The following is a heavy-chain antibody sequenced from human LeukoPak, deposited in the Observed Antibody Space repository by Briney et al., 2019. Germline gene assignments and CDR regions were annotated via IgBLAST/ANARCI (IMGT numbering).Heavy chain of an antibody. J-gene: IGHJ4*02. CDR3: AKAWGYYDSSGYYYDY. V-gene: IGHV3-20*04. CDR2: INWNGGST. D-gene: IGHD3-22*01. Sequence: GSLRLSCAASGFTFDDYGMSWVRQAPGKGLEWVSGINWNGGSTGYADSVKGRFTISRDNAKNSLYLQMNSLRAEDTALYYCAKAWGYYDSSGYYYDYWGQGTLVTVSS. CDR1: GFTFDDYG.